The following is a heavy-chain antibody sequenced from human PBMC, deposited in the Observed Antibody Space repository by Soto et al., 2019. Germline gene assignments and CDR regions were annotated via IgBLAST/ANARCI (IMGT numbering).Heavy chain of an antibody. Sequence: GGSLRLSCAASGFTFSTYWMAWVRQAPGTGLEWVANINQDGSQRHYHVDSVRGRFTISKDNAKNSLYLEMDSLRAEDTAIYYCGRDHITGYALQYWGQGILVTVSS. J-gene: IGHJ4*02. CDR3: GRDHITGYALQY. CDR2: INQDGSQRH. V-gene: IGHV3-7*05. CDR1: GFTFSTYW. D-gene: IGHD5-12*01.